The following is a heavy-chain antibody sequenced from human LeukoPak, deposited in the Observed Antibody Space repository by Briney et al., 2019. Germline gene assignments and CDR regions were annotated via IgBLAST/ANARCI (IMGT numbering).Heavy chain of an antibody. CDR1: GGSISSYY. J-gene: IGHJ3*02. Sequence: SETLSLTCTVSGGSISSYYWSWIRQPPGKGLEWIGYIYYSGSTNYNPSLKSRVTISVDTSKNQFSLKLSSVTAADTAVYYCARERYSSGWYSAFDIWGQGTMVTVSS. CDR2: IYYSGST. D-gene: IGHD6-19*01. V-gene: IGHV4-59*01. CDR3: ARERYSSGWYSAFDI.